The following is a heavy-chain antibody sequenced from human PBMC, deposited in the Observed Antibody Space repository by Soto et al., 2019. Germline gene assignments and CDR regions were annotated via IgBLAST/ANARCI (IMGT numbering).Heavy chain of an antibody. CDR1: GFTFSYHA. J-gene: IGHJ6*02. V-gene: IGHV3-30-3*01. CDR2: ISYDGDNK. Sequence: QVQLVESGGGVVQPGRSLRLSCAASGFTFSYHALNWVRQAPGKGLEWVPVISYDGDNKYIAESVKGRFTISRDNSKNTVSLQMNSLRTEDTAMYFCARGTTTSAFSAMDVWGQGTTVTVSS. D-gene: IGHD1-1*01. CDR3: ARGTTTSAFSAMDV.